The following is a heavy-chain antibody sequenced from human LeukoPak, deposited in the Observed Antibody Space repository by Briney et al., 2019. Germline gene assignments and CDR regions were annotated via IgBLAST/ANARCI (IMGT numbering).Heavy chain of an antibody. V-gene: IGHV1-69*01. J-gene: IGHJ5*02. CDR2: IIPILETP. D-gene: IGHD3-22*01. Sequence: SVRVSCKASGGTFSSDPINWVRQAPGQGPEWMGGIIPILETPDYAQRFQGRVTITADESTSTAYLELSSLRSGDTAVYFCAGGATDDRDWFDPWGQGTLVTVSS. CDR1: GGTFSSDP. CDR3: AGGATDDRDWFDP.